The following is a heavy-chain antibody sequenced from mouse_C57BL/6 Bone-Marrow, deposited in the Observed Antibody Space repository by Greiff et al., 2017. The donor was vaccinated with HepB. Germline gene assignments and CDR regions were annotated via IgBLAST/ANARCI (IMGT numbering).Heavy chain of an antibody. J-gene: IGHJ3*01. D-gene: IGHD2-2*01. CDR1: GFTFSDYY. V-gene: IGHV5-12*01. Sequence: EVKLVESGGGLVQPGGSLKLSCAASGFTFSDYYMYWVRQTPEKRLEWVAYISNGGGSTYYPDTVKGRFTISRDNAKNTLYLQMSRLKSEDTAMYYCARHEVKAWFAYWGQGTLVTVSA. CDR2: ISNGGGST. CDR3: ARHEVKAWFAY.